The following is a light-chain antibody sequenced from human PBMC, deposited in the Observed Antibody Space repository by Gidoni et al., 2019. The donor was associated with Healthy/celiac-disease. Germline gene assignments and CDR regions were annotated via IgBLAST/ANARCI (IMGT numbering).Light chain of an antibody. V-gene: IGLV2-14*03. CDR3: SSYTSSSVWV. Sequence: QSALTQPASVSGTPGQSITISCTATSSDVGGYNYVSWYQQPPGKAPKLMIYDVSNRPSGVSNRFSGSKSGNTASLTISGLQAEDEADYYCSSYTSSSVWVFGGGTKLTVL. CDR1: SSDVGGYNY. CDR2: DVS. J-gene: IGLJ3*02.